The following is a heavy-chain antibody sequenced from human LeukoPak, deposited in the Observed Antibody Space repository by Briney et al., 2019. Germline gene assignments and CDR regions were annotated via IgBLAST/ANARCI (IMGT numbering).Heavy chain of an antibody. V-gene: IGHV3-23*01. Sequence: GGSLRLSCAASGFTFSSYAMSWVRQAPGKGLEWVSAISGSGGSTYYADSVKGRFTISRDNSKNTLYLQMNSLRAEDTAVYYCASPSSRLGMGYFDYWGQGTLVTVSS. J-gene: IGHJ4*02. CDR1: GFTFSSYA. CDR3: ASPSSRLGMGYFDY. D-gene: IGHD6-13*01. CDR2: ISGSGGST.